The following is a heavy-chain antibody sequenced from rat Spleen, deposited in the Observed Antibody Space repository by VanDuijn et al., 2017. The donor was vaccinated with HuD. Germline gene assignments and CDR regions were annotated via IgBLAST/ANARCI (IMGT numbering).Heavy chain of an antibody. Sequence: QVQLMESGPGLVQPSQTLSLTCTVSGFSLTSYNVHWVRQPTGKGLEWMGVIWTGGSTDYNSGLKSRLSISRDTSKSQVFLKMNSLQTEDTAIYFCTRGYSGDYFDYWGQGVMVTVSS. CDR2: IWTGGST. J-gene: IGHJ2*01. D-gene: IGHD1-1*01. CDR3: TRGYSGDYFDY. V-gene: IGHV2-30*01. CDR1: GFSLTSYN.